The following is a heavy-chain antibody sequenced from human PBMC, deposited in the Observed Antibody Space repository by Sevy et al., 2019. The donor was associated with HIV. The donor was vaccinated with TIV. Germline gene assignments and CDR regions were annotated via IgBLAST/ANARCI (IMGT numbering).Heavy chain of an antibody. CDR1: GFTFRNYA. CDR3: AREPTIYASGWYYFDY. Sequence: GGSLRLSCAASGFTFRNYAIHWVRQAPGKGLEWVAVISHDGSHKYSADSVKGRFTISRDNSKNTLYLQMNSLRAEDTAMYYCAREPTIYASGWYYFDYWGQRTLVTVSS. V-gene: IGHV3-30*04. CDR2: ISHDGSHK. J-gene: IGHJ4*02. D-gene: IGHD6-19*01.